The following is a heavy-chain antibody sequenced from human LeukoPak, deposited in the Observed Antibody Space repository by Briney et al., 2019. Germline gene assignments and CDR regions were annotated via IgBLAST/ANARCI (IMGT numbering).Heavy chain of an antibody. D-gene: IGHD6-19*01. Sequence: SETLSLTCAVYGGFFSGYYWSWIRQPPGKGLEWIGEINHSGSTNYNPSLKSRVTISVDTSKNQFSLKLSSVTAADTAVYYCARRRSSGWRPYYFDYWGQGTLVTVSS. CDR1: GGFFSGYY. V-gene: IGHV4-34*01. CDR3: ARRRSSGWRPYYFDY. CDR2: INHSGST. J-gene: IGHJ4*02.